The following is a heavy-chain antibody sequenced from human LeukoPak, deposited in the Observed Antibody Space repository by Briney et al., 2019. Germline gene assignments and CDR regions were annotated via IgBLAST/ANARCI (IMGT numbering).Heavy chain of an antibody. Sequence: SQTLSLTCTVSGGSISSDGYYWSWIRQHPGKGLEWIGYIYYSGSTYYNPSLKSRVTISVDTSKNQFSLKLSSVTAADTAVYYCASSLRGSAYYLDVWGQGTTVTVSS. J-gene: IGHJ6*02. CDR2: IYYSGST. D-gene: IGHD3-3*01. V-gene: IGHV4-31*03. CDR3: ASSLRGSAYYLDV. CDR1: GGSISSDGYY.